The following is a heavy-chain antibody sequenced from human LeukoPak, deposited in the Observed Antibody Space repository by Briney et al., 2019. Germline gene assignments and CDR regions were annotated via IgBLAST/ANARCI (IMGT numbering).Heavy chain of an antibody. D-gene: IGHD6-19*01. J-gene: IGHJ4*02. Sequence: GGSLRLSCAASGFTFDDYGMSWVRQAPGKGLEWVSGINWNGDSTGYADSVKGRFTIPRDNAKNSLYLQMNSLRAEDTALYYCARDRSTVAGTSFDYWGQGTLVTVSS. CDR3: ARDRSTVAGTSFDY. CDR2: INWNGDST. V-gene: IGHV3-20*04. CDR1: GFTFDDYG.